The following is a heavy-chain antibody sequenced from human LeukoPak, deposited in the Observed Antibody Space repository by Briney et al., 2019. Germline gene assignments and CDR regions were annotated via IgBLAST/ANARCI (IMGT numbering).Heavy chain of an antibody. J-gene: IGHJ4*02. V-gene: IGHV3-48*03. Sequence: PGGSLRLSCAASGFTFSSYEMNWVRQAPGKGLEWVSYISSSGSTIYYADSVKGRFTISRDNAKNSLYLQMNSLRAEDTAAYYCARLFNWNGLYWGQGTLVTVSS. CDR1: GFTFSSYE. CDR3: ARLFNWNGLY. D-gene: IGHD1-20*01. CDR2: ISSSGSTI.